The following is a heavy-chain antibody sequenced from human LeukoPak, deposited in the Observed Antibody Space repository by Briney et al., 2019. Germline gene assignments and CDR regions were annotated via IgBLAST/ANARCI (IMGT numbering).Heavy chain of an antibody. D-gene: IGHD1-7*01. J-gene: IGHJ4*02. Sequence: GGSLRLSCAASGFTFSSYGMHWVRQAPGKGLEWVAVISYDGSNKYYADSVKGRFTISRDNSKNTLYLQMSSLRAEDTAVYYCAKDIDWNYVFDYWGQGTLVTVSS. CDR3: AKDIDWNYVFDY. CDR1: GFTFSSYG. CDR2: ISYDGSNK. V-gene: IGHV3-30*18.